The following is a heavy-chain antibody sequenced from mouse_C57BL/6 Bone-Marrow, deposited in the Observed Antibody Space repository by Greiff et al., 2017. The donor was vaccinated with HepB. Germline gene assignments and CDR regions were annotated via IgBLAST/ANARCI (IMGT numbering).Heavy chain of an antibody. V-gene: IGHV14-2*01. CDR2: IDPEDGET. Sequence: EVQLMESGAELVKPGASVKLSCTASGFNFHDYYMHWVKQRTEQGLEWIGRIDPEDGETKYAPKFQGKATITADTSSNTAYLQLSSLTSEDTAVYYCVKALYGSPFAYCGQGTLVTVSA. CDR3: VKALYGSPFAY. D-gene: IGHD1-1*01. CDR1: GFNFHDYY. J-gene: IGHJ3*01.